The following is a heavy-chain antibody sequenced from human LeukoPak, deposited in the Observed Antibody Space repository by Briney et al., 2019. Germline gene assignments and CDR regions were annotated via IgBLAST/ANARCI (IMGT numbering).Heavy chain of an antibody. CDR1: GGTISSYS. J-gene: IGHJ5*02. V-gene: IGHV4-59*01. D-gene: IGHD1-26*01. Sequence: PSETLSLTCTVSGGTISSYSRSWIRQPPGKGLEWIGYIYYSGSTNYNPSLKSRVIISVDTSKNQFSLKLSSVTAADTAVYYCARGSGGFDPWGQGTLVTVSS. CDR2: IYYSGST. CDR3: ARGSGGFDP.